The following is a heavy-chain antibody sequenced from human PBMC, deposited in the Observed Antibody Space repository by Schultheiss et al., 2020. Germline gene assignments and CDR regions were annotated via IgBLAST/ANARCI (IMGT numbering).Heavy chain of an antibody. CDR2: IYYSGST. Sequence: SQTLSLTCTVSGGSISSGGYYWSWIRQPAGKGLEWIEYIYYSGSTYYNPSLKSRVTISVDTSKNQFSLKLSSVTAADTAVYYCAREVWFQDYGEGPPGDPREYYFDYWGQGTLVTVSS. CDR3: AREVWFQDYGEGPPGDPREYYFDY. D-gene: IGHD4-17*01. J-gene: IGHJ4*02. V-gene: IGHV4-31*03. CDR1: GGSISSGGYY.